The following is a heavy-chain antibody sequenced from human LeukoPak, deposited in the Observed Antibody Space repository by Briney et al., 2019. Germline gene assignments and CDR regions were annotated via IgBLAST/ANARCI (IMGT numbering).Heavy chain of an antibody. CDR2: IYYSGST. V-gene: IGHV4-59*01. D-gene: IGHD3-22*01. Sequence: SETLSLTCSVSGDSMSGYYWSWIRQPPGKGLEWIGYIYYSGSTNYNPSLKSRVTISVDTSKNQFSLKLSSVTAADTAVYYCARVGSSGYYYYYGMDVWGQGTTVTVSS. J-gene: IGHJ6*02. CDR1: GDSMSGYY. CDR3: ARVGSSGYYYYYGMDV.